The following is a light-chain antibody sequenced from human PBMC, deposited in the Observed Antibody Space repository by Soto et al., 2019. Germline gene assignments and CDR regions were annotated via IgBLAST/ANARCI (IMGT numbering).Light chain of an antibody. CDR3: QQYTLWPDT. CDR2: GAS. V-gene: IGKV3-15*01. J-gene: IGKJ2*01. CDR1: QNINSA. Sequence: EILMTQSPATLSVSPGERVTLFCRASQNINSALAWYQQRPGQAPSLLIYGASTRATGVPARFSGSGSGTEFTLTISGLSSEDFAVYDCQQYTLWPDTFGQGTKLEI.